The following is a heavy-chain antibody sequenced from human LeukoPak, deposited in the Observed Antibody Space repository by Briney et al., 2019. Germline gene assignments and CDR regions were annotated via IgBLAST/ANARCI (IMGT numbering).Heavy chain of an antibody. D-gene: IGHD3-10*01. CDR3: VRGLKIFGSGFDY. V-gene: IGHV3-21*01. CDR1: GFTFTTYN. Sequence: GGSLRLSYAASGFTFTTYNMMWVRQAPGKGLEWVSSISSSSSYIYYADSVKGRFTISRDNAKNSLFLQMDSLRAEDTAVYYCVRGLKIFGSGFDYWGQGTLVTVSS. CDR2: ISSSSSYI. J-gene: IGHJ4*02.